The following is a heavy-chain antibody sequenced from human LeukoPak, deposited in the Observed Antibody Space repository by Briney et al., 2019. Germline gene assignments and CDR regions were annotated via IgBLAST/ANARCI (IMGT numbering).Heavy chain of an antibody. D-gene: IGHD3-10*01. CDR1: GFTVSSNY. CDR2: ISGNGGST. J-gene: IGHJ3*02. CDR3: AKGTTRVSSPSAFDI. V-gene: IGHV3-23*01. Sequence: PGGSLRLSCAASGFTVSSNYMSWVHQAPGKGLEWVSTISGNGGSTYYADSVKGRFTISRDNSKNTLYLQMNSLRAEDTAVYYCAKGTTRVSSPSAFDIWGQGTMVTVSS.